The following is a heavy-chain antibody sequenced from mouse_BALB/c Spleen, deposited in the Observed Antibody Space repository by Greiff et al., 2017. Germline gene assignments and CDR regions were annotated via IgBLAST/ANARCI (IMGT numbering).Heavy chain of an antibody. CDR3: TRGNYYGYGSFAY. J-gene: IGHJ3*01. CDR2: INPSNGGT. CDR1: GYTFTSYY. V-gene: IGHV1S81*02. D-gene: IGHD1-2*01. Sequence: QVQLQQPGAELVKPGASVKLSCKASGYTFTSYYMYWVKQRPGQGLEWIGGINPSNGGTNFNEKFKGKATLTVDKSSSTAYMQLSSLTSEDSAVYYCTRGNYYGYGSFAYWGQGTLVTVSA.